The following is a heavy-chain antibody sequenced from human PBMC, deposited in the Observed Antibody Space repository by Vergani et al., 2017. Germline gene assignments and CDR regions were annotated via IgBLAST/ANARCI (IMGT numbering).Heavy chain of an antibody. J-gene: IGHJ4*02. CDR3: ARSIGYCTSGSCRPYYFDL. CDR2: VNFVTGAA. V-gene: IGHV1-46*02. Sequence: QVQLVQSGAAVKKPGASAKVSCTASGYIFKNYYMHWLRLAPGQGFQWMGVVNFVTGAATSPQKFEGRITMTRDTSTATFYMDLSSLKYGDTAIYYCARSIGYCTSGSCRPYYFDLWGQGTLVTVSS. CDR1: GYIFKNYY. D-gene: IGHD2-15*01.